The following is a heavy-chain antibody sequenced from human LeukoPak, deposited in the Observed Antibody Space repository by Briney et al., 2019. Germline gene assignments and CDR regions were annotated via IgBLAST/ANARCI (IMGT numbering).Heavy chain of an antibody. J-gene: IGHJ3*02. D-gene: IGHD3-22*01. CDR1: GYSISSGYY. Sequence: SETLSLTCTVSGYSISSGYYWGWIRPPPGKGLEWIGSIYHSGSTYYNPSLKSRVTISVDTSKNQFSLKLSSVTAADTAVYYCARDLSPYYYDSSGYAFDIWGQGTMVTVSS. V-gene: IGHV4-38-2*02. CDR2: IYHSGST. CDR3: ARDLSPYYYDSSGYAFDI.